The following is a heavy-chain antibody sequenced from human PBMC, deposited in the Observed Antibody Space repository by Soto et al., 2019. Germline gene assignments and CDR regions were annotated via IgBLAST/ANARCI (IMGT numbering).Heavy chain of an antibody. Sequence: PSETLSLTCTVSGDSISTDYWSWIRQSPGKGLEWIGFIYYGGSTNYNPSLKSRVTISVDTPKDQFSLKLSSVTAADTAVYYCARVSVVAATTYAAFDIWGQGTMVTVSS. V-gene: IGHV4-59*12. D-gene: IGHD2-15*01. J-gene: IGHJ3*02. CDR2: IYYGGST. CDR3: ARVSVVAATTYAAFDI. CDR1: GDSISTDY.